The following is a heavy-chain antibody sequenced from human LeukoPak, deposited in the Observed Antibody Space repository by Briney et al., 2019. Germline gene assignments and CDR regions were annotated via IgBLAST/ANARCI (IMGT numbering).Heavy chain of an antibody. J-gene: IGHJ4*02. V-gene: IGHV4-59*12. CDR3: ARRISSWNVYIDK. D-gene: IGHD1-1*01. CDR1: DGSLSGYY. CDR2: IYSSGTT. Sequence: SETLSLTCSVSDGSLSGYYWSWIRQTPGKGLEWIGYIYSSGTTNYNRALQSRVTISLDTAKNQFSLSVTSVTAADTAMYFCARRISSWNVYIDKWGQGIQVTVSS.